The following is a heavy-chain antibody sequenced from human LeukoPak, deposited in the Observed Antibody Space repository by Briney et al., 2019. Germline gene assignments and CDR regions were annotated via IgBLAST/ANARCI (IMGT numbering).Heavy chain of an antibody. CDR2: ITGRGENT. CDR1: GFTFTNYG. V-gene: IGHV3-23*01. CDR3: ARDRRLASFDY. D-gene: IGHD6-25*01. J-gene: IGHJ4*02. Sequence: GGSLRLSCAASGFTFTNYGMDWVRQAPGKGLEWVSGITGRGENTYYADSVKGRFTISRDNSKNTLYLQMNSLRAEDAAIYYCARDRRLASFDYGGQGTLVTVSS.